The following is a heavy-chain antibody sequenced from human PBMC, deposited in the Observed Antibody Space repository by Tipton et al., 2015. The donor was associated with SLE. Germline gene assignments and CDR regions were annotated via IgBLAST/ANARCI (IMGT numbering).Heavy chain of an antibody. J-gene: IGHJ4*02. V-gene: IGHV3-72*01. D-gene: IGHD6-13*01. CDR3: AGDLISSAAYFDY. CDR2: IRSKPKSYTT. Sequence: SLRLSCAASGFIFSDHYMDWVRQAPGKGLEWVGRIRSKPKSYTTEYAASVKGRFTIARDESKNSLYLQMNSRKTEDTSVYYCAGDLISSAAYFDYWGQGTLGNVSS. CDR1: GFIFSDHY.